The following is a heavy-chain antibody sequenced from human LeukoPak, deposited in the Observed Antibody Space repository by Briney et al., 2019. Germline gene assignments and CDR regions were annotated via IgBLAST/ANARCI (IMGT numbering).Heavy chain of an antibody. D-gene: IGHD6-13*01. CDR1: GGSISSYY. Sequence: PSETLSLTCTVSGGSISSYYWSWIRQPAGKGLEWIGRIYTSGSTNYNPSLKSRVTMSVDTSKNQFSLKLSSVTAADTAVYHCARSGQQLVFWWFDPWGQGTLVTVSS. CDR3: ARSGQQLVFWWFDP. V-gene: IGHV4-4*07. J-gene: IGHJ5*02. CDR2: IYTSGST.